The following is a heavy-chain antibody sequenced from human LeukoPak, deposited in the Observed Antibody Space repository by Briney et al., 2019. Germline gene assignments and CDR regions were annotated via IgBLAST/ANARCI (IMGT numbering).Heavy chain of an antibody. CDR2: ITGGSHYI. J-gene: IGHJ4*02. CDR1: GFAYSTST. V-gene: IGHV3-21*01. Sequence: GGSLRLSCAASGFAYSTSTMNWVRQAPGKGLEWVSYITGGSHYIYYADSVKGRFTISRDNAKNSLYLQMNNLRAEDTAVYYCAIRAAGFDYWGLGTLVTVSS. D-gene: IGHD6-25*01. CDR3: AIRAAGFDY.